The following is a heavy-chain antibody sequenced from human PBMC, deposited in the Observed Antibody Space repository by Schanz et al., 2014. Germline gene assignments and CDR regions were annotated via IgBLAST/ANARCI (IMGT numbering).Heavy chain of an antibody. Sequence: DVHLLESGGGLVQPGGSLRLSCAASEFTFSSYAMSWVRQAPGKGLEWVSAISASGGDTYYADSVKGRFTISRDNSKNTLYLQMNSLRAEDTAVYYCAKTPREYCNYDNCPNWFDSWGQGTLVTASS. D-gene: IGHD2-15*01. V-gene: IGHV3-23*01. CDR2: ISASGGDT. J-gene: IGHJ5*01. CDR3: AKTPREYCNYDNCPNWFDS. CDR1: EFTFSSYA.